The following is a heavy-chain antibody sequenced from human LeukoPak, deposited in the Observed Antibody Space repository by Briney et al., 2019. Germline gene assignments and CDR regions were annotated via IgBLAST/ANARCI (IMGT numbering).Heavy chain of an antibody. Sequence: SETLSLTCTVSGGSISSSSYYWGWIRQPPGKGLEWIGSIYYSGSTYYNPSLKSRVTISVDTSKNQFSLKLSSVTAADTAVYYCARHLYYYGSGSYYPEGRVNAFDIWGQGTMVTVSS. D-gene: IGHD3-10*01. CDR1: GGSISSSSYY. J-gene: IGHJ3*02. V-gene: IGHV4-39*01. CDR3: ARHLYYYGSGSYYPEGRVNAFDI. CDR2: IYYSGST.